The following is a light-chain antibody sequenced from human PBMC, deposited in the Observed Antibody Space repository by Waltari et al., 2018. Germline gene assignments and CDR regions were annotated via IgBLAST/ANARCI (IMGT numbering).Light chain of an antibody. Sequence: DIQMNQSPSSLSASVGDRVTLTCRASQGISSWLTWYQQKPGKAPKLLIYKSSSLQSGVPSRFRGSGSGTDFTLTISSLQPEDFATYYCQQYKSAPRTFGQGTKVEIK. CDR3: QQYKSAPRT. CDR2: KSS. V-gene: IGKV1D-16*01. J-gene: IGKJ1*01. CDR1: QGISSW.